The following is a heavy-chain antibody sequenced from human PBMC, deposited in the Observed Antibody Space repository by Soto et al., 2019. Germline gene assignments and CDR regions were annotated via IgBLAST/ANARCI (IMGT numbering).Heavy chain of an antibody. D-gene: IGHD2-15*01. CDR1: EGTFSSYA. Sequence: QVQLVQSGAEVKKPGSSVKVSCKASEGTFSSYAISWVRQAPGQGLEWMGGIIPIFGTANYAQKFQGRVTITADESTSTAYMELSSLRSEDTAVYYCASEVAATYYYYYGMDVWGQGTTVTVSS. CDR2: IIPIFGTA. J-gene: IGHJ6*02. V-gene: IGHV1-69*01. CDR3: ASEVAATYYYYYGMDV.